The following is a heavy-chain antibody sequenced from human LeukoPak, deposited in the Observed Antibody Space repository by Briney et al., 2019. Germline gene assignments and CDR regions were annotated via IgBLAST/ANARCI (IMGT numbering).Heavy chain of an antibody. J-gene: IGHJ5*02. Sequence: LFLTCAFYGGSFSGYYLGWIRHPPGEGLEWIGEINHSGSTNYNPSLKSRVTISVDTSKNQFSLKLSSVTAADTAVYYCARDILWSEKNWFDPWGQGTLVTVSS. CDR3: ARDILWSEKNWFDP. CDR2: INHSGST. V-gene: IGHV4-34*01. D-gene: IGHD3-10*01. CDR1: GGSFSGYY.